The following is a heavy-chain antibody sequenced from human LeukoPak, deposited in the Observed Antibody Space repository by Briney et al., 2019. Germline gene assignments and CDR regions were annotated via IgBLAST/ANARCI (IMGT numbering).Heavy chain of an antibody. CDR3: ARAPTIFGVVIFHFDY. CDR1: GGSINSYY. D-gene: IGHD3-3*01. V-gene: IGHV4-59*01. CDR2: IYYSGST. J-gene: IGHJ4*02. Sequence: SETLSLTCTVSGGSINSYYWSWIRQPPGKGLEWVGYIYYSGSTNYKPSLKRRVTISVDTSKNQFSLKLSSVTAADTAVYYCARAPTIFGVVIFHFDYWGQGTLVTVSS.